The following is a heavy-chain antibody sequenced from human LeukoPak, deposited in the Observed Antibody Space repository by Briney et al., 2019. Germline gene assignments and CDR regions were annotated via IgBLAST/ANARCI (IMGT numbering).Heavy chain of an antibody. J-gene: IGHJ4*02. CDR3: ARTTYYYDSSGYYHLSLYDLDC. CDR2: SLPIFGTA. CDR1: GGTFSSYA. Sequence: SVKVSCKASGGTFSSYAISWVRQAPGQGLEWMGGSLPIFGTANYPHMFQGRVTITTDESTSTAYMELSSLRSEDTDVYYCARTTYYYDSSGYYHLSLYDLDCWGQGTLVAVSS. D-gene: IGHD3-22*01. V-gene: IGHV1-69*05.